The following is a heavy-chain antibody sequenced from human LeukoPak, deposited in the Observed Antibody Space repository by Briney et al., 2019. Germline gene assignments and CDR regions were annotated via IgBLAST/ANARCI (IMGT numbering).Heavy chain of an antibody. CDR3: ARKAPRLADYYDSTPDFDY. CDR2: FSTSGTTM. D-gene: IGHD3-22*01. V-gene: IGHV3-48*01. CDR1: GFIFNICS. Sequence: GGPLTLSCAASGFIFNICSINGARQAPGKGREGITYFSTSGTTMYYADSVKGRFTISRDNSENTLYLQMNSLRAEDTAVYYCARKAPRLADYYDSTPDFDYWGQGTLVTVSS. J-gene: IGHJ4*02.